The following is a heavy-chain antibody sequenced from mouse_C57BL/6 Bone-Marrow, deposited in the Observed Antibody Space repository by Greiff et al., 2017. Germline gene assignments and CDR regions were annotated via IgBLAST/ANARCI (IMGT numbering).Heavy chain of an antibody. Sequence: VQLQQPGAELVMPGASVKLSCKASGYTFTSYWMHWVKQRPGQGLEWIGELDPSDSYTNYNEKFKGKSTMTVDKSSSTAYMQLSSLTSEDSAVYYCARGAYYSKCRFAYWGQGTMVTVSA. CDR2: LDPSDSYT. J-gene: IGHJ3*01. V-gene: IGHV1-69*01. D-gene: IGHD2-5*01. CDR3: ARGAYYSKCRFAY. CDR1: GYTFTSYW.